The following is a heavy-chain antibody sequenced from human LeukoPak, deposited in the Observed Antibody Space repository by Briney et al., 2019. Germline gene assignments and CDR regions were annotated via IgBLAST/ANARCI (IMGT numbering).Heavy chain of an antibody. CDR2: IYYNGGT. Sequence: SETLSLTCTVSGGSISIYHWSWIRQPPGKGLEWIGYIYYNGGTNYNPSLKSRVTISIDTSQNQFSLNLSSVTAADTAVYYCARGLSSWDYYFDNWGQGTLVTVSS. V-gene: IGHV4-59*01. CDR1: GGSISIYH. J-gene: IGHJ4*02. CDR3: ARGLSSWDYYFDN. D-gene: IGHD6-13*01.